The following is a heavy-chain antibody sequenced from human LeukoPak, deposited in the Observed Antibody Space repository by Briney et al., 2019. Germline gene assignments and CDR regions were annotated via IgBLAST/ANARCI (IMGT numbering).Heavy chain of an antibody. Sequence: GGSLRLSCAASGYTFSSFSINWVRQAPGKGLEWVSSISVRSNYIYYADSVRGRFTISRDDARDSLYLQMNSLRAEDTAVYYCASDPGRVADYYYYYMDVWGKGTTVTVSS. V-gene: IGHV3-21*01. CDR1: GYTFSSFS. J-gene: IGHJ6*03. CDR3: ASDPGRVADYYYYYMDV. D-gene: IGHD5-12*01. CDR2: ISVRSNYI.